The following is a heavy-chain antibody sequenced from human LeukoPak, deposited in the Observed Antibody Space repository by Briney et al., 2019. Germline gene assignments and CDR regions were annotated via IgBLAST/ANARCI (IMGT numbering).Heavy chain of an antibody. CDR2: IYWDDDK. CDR3: AHRRGDWILDY. V-gene: IGHV2-5*02. J-gene: IGHJ4*02. D-gene: IGHD3/OR15-3a*01. Sequence: SGRTLVIPSQTPALTFSFSGFSLIPRGAGEGWNRQPPGTALEWLGSIYWDDDKRYNPSLKSRLSITKDTSNIQVVLTLTNMDPVDTATYFCAHRRGDWILDYWGQGTLVTVSS. CDR1: GFSLIPRGAG.